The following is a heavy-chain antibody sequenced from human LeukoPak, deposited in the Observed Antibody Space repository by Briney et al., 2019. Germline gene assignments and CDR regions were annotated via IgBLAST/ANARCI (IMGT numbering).Heavy chain of an antibody. J-gene: IGHJ4*02. CDR1: GFSFDDYG. D-gene: IGHD6-13*01. V-gene: IGHV3-20*04. CDR2: IYWNGGST. Sequence: PGGSLRLSCAASGFSFDDYGVTWVRQAPGRGLEWVSGIYWNGGSTGYADSVKGRFTISRDNAKNSLYLQMNSLRAEDTALYYCARVVIAAAGTGFDYWGQGTLSPSPQ. CDR3: ARVVIAAAGTGFDY.